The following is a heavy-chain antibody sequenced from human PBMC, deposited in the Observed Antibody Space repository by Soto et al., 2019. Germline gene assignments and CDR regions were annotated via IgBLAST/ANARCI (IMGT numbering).Heavy chain of an antibody. CDR2: ISYDGSDK. J-gene: IGHJ4*02. V-gene: IGHV3-30*18. CDR3: SKDFGDSSGCIDY. Sequence: QVQLVESGGGVVQPGRSLRLSCAASGFTFSSYGLHWVRQAPGKGLEWVAVISYDGSDKYYPDSVKGRFTISRDNSKNTLYLQMNSLRAEDTAVYYCSKDFGDSSGCIDYWGQGTLVNVSS. D-gene: IGHD6-19*01. CDR1: GFTFSSYG.